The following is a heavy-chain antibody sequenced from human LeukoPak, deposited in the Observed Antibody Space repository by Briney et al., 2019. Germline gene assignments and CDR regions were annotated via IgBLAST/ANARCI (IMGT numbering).Heavy chain of an antibody. CDR1: GGSISSGGYY. J-gene: IGHJ5*02. CDR3: ARGDSIWYEGNWFDP. D-gene: IGHD6-13*01. CDR2: IYYSGST. V-gene: IGHV4-31*03. Sequence: KTSQTLSLTCTVSGGSISSGGYYWSWIRQHPGKGLEWIGYIYYSGSTYYNPSLKSRVTISVDTSKNQFSLKLSSVTAADTAVYYCARGDSIWYEGNWFDPWGQGTLVTVSS.